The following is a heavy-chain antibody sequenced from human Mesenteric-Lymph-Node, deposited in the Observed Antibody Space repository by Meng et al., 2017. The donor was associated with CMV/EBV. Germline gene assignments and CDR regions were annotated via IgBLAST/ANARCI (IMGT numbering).Heavy chain of an antibody. CDR3: ARDQDPPYYYYGMDV. V-gene: IGHV1-3*01. CDR1: GSPFSGFA. J-gene: IGHJ6*02. CDR2: INADNGNT. Sequence: SGSPFSGFALHWVRPAPGQRLEWMGWINADNGNTKFSQKFQGRVTITRDTSASTAYMELSSLRSEDTAVYYCARDQDPPYYYYGMDVWGQGTTVTVSS.